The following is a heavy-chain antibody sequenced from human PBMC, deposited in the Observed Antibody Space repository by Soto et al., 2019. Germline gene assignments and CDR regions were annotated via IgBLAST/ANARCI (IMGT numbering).Heavy chain of an antibody. D-gene: IGHD4-17*01. J-gene: IGHJ4*02. V-gene: IGHV4-59*01. Sequence: QVQLQESGPGLVKPSETLSLTCTVSGGSIRSYYWSWIRQPPGKGLEWIGYIYYSGSTNYNPSLXPXXXIXXDTSKNQCSLKLSSVTAADTAVYYCASWYGGSLDYWGQGSLVTVSS. CDR2: IYYSGST. CDR3: ASWYGGSLDY. CDR1: GGSIRSYY.